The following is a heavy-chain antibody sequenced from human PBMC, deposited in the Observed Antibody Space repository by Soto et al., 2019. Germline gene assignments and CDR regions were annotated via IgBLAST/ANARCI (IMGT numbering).Heavy chain of an antibody. V-gene: IGHV3-23*01. CDR2: ISGSGIST. CDR3: AISARSNAYYPHDY. J-gene: IGHJ4*02. CDR1: GFTFSSYA. Sequence: GGSLRLSCAASGFTFSSYAMTWVRQAPGKGLEWVSSISGSGISTYYADSVKGRFTISRDNSKNTLYLQMNSLRAEDAAVYYCAISARSNAYYPHDYWGQGTLVTVSS. D-gene: IGHD3-16*01.